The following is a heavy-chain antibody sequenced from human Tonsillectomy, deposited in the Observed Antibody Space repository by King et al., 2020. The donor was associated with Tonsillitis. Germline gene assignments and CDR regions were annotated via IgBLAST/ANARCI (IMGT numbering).Heavy chain of an antibody. CDR3: ARALHTPAYYYDRSGYYFFAY. V-gene: IGHV1-8*02. D-gene: IGHD3-22*01. Sequence: QLVQSGAEVKKPGASVKVSCKASRYTFTGYDINWVRQATGQGLEWMGWMNPDSGNTAYAQKFQGRVTMTRDTSITTAYMELSSLRSEDTAVYYCARALHTPAYYYDRSGYYFFAYWGQGTLVTVSS. CDR1: RYTFTGYD. J-gene: IGHJ4*02. CDR2: MNPDSGNT.